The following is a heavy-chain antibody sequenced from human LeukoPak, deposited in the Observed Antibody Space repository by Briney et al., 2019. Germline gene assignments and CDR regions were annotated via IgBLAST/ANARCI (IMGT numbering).Heavy chain of an antibody. CDR3: ARLELRWGSDY. CDR2: INHSGST. J-gene: IGHJ4*02. D-gene: IGHD4-23*01. Sequence: GSLRLSCAASGFTFSSYAMSWVRQPPGKGLEWIGEINHSGSTNYNPSLKSRVTISVDTSKNQFSLKLSSVTAADTAVYYCARLELRWGSDYWGQGTLVTVSS. CDR1: GFTFSSYA. V-gene: IGHV4-34*01.